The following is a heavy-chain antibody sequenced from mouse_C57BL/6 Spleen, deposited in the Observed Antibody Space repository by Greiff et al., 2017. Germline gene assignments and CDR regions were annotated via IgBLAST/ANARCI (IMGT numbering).Heavy chain of an antibody. CDR1: GYTFTDYY. CDR2: IYPGSGNT. CDR3: ARSLQFITTTNWYFDV. J-gene: IGHJ1*03. Sequence: QVQLQQSGAELVRPGASVKLSCKASGYTFTDYYINWVKQRPGQGLEWIARIYPGSGNTYYNEKFKGKATLTADKSSSTAYMQLSSLTSEDSAVXFCARSLQFITTTNWYFDVWGTGTTVTVSS. V-gene: IGHV1-76*01. D-gene: IGHD1-1*01.